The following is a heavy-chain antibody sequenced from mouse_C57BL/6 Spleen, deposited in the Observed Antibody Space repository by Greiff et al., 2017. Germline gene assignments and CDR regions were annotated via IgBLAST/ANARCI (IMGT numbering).Heavy chain of an antibody. Sequence: QVQLQQSGAELERPGTSVKVSCKASGYAFTNYLIEWVKQRPGQGLEWIGVINPGSGGTNYNEKFKGKATLTADKSSSTAYMQLSSLTSEDSAVYFCARYYYGSSYDWYFDVWGTGTTVTVSS. CDR3: ARYYYGSSYDWYFDV. D-gene: IGHD1-1*01. J-gene: IGHJ1*03. V-gene: IGHV1-54*01. CDR2: INPGSGGT. CDR1: GYAFTNYL.